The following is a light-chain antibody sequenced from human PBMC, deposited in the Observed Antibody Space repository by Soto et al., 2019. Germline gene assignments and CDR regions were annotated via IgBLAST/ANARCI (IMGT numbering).Light chain of an antibody. Sequence: AIQVTHSPASLSASVGDRVTITCRASQDISDDVGWYQQTPGKAPKLLISGASRLQSGVPSRFSGSGSGAAFTLTITSLRPEDSATYYCLQNHNYPRTFGQGTKVDIK. J-gene: IGKJ1*01. CDR3: LQNHNYPRT. CDR2: GAS. V-gene: IGKV1-6*01. CDR1: QDISDD.